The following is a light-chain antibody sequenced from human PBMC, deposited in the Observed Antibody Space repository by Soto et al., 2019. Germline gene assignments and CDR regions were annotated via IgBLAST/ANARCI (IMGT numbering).Light chain of an antibody. J-gene: IGKJ1*01. CDR2: GAS. V-gene: IGKV1-27*01. CDR1: QGIGTY. Sequence: IPVTQSPSSPFSSLGDRVTITCRASQGIGTYLAWYQQKPGKIPKLLIYGASTLQSGVPSRFSGSGSGTGFTLTISSLQPEDVASYYCQKYNSAPTFGQGTKVDIK. CDR3: QKYNSAPT.